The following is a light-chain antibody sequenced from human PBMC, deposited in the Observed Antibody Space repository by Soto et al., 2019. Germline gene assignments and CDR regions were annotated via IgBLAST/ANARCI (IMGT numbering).Light chain of an antibody. CDR1: TSHIGAGYD. CDR2: GNS. CDR3: QSYESRLSGSYV. Sequence: QSVLTQPPSVSGAPGQRVTFSCTGSTSHIGAGYDVHWYQQLPGTSTKLLIFGNSNRPSAVPDRFTASRSGSSASLAITGLQAEDEADYYCQSYESRLSGSYVFGSGPKVTVL. J-gene: IGLJ1*01. V-gene: IGLV1-40*01.